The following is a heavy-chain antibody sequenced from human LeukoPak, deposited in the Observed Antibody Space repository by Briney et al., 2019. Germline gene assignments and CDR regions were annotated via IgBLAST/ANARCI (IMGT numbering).Heavy chain of an antibody. CDR2: IRNSDGMT. J-gene: IGHJ4*02. V-gene: IGHV3-23*01. CDR1: GFSINTYT. CDR3: ARLVYGDSPLFDY. D-gene: IGHD4-17*01. Sequence: GGSLRLSCDASGFSINTYTMYWVRQAPGQGLEWVSGIRNSDGMTYYADSVRGRFTISTDNSKNTLYLQMNSLRAEDTALYYCARLVYGDSPLFDYWGQGTLVTVSS.